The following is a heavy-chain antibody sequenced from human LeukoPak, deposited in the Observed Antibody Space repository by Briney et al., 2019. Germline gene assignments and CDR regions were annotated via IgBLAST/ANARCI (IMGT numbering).Heavy chain of an antibody. CDR3: ARLQDGAAAGTAEYFQH. CDR1: GGTFSSYA. V-gene: IGHV1-69*05. J-gene: IGHJ1*01. Sequence: ASVKVSCKASGGTFSSYAISWVRQAPGQGLEWMGGIIPIFGTANYAQKFQGRVTITTDESTSTAYMELSSLRSEDTAVYYCARLQDGAAAGTAEYFQHWGQGTLVTVSS. D-gene: IGHD6-13*01. CDR2: IIPIFGTA.